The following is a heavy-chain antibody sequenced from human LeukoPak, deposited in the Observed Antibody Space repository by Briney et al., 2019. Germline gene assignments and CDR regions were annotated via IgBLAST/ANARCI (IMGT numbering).Heavy chain of an antibody. Sequence: PGGSLRLSCAASGFTFSSHSMTWVRQAPGKGLDWVSTISPSGDFTFYADSVKGRFTVSRDNSRNTLHLQMNTLRAEDTAVYYCSAQPEAVAGGMHYWGQGALVTVSS. D-gene: IGHD6-19*01. CDR2: ISPSGDFT. J-gene: IGHJ4*02. CDR1: GFTFSSHS. V-gene: IGHV3-23*01. CDR3: SAQPEAVAGGMHY.